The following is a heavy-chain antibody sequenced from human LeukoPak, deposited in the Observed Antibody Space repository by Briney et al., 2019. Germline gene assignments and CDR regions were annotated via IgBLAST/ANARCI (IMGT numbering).Heavy chain of an antibody. CDR3: ARGLGSTSSHNWFDP. CDR1: GYTFTSYD. CDR2: MNPNSGNT. D-gene: IGHD2-2*01. J-gene: IGHJ5*02. V-gene: IGHV1-8*03. Sequence: ASVKVSCKASGYTFTSYDINWVRQATGQGLEWMGWMNPNSGNTGYAQKFQGRVTITRNTSISTAYMELSSLGSEDTAVYYCARGLGSTSSHNWFDPWGQGTLVTVSS.